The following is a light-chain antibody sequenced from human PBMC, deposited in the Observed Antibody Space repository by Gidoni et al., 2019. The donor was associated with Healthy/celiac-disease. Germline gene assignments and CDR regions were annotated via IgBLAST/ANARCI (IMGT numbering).Light chain of an antibody. Sequence: VLTQSPATLSLSPGERATLSCRASQSVSSYLAWYQQKPGQAPRLLIYDASNRATGIPARFSGSGSGTDFTLTISSLEPEDFAVYYCQQRSNWPTFGQGTKVEIK. J-gene: IGKJ1*01. CDR3: QQRSNWPT. CDR2: DAS. V-gene: IGKV3-11*01. CDR1: QSVSSY.